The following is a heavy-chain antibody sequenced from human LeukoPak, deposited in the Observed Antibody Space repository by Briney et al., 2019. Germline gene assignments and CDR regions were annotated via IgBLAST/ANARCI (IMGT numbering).Heavy chain of an antibody. D-gene: IGHD3-16*01. CDR3: ARPAVLGVPRSAFDI. CDR1: GGSISSGGYY. Sequence: PSGTLSLTCAVSGGSISSGGYYWSWIRQPPGKGLEWIGYIYHSGSTYYNPSLKSRVTISVDRSKNQFSLKLSSVTAADTAVYYCARPAVLGVPRSAFDIWGQGTMVTVSS. CDR2: IYHSGST. V-gene: IGHV4-30-2*01. J-gene: IGHJ3*02.